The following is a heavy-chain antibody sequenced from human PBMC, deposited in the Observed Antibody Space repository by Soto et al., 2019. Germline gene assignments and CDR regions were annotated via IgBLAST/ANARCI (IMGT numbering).Heavy chain of an antibody. Sequence: GGSLRLSCAASGITFTTYAMSWVRQAPGKGLEWVSTVAANVTNRHYADFVKGRFTITRDNSKNTLSLQMNSLRVEDTAIYYCAGDYLRLNTLNGNFYSFGMDVWGQGTAVTVSS. V-gene: IGHV3-23*01. J-gene: IGHJ6*02. D-gene: IGHD4-17*01. CDR2: VAANVTNR. CDR1: GITFTTYA. CDR3: AGDYLRLNTLNGNFYSFGMDV.